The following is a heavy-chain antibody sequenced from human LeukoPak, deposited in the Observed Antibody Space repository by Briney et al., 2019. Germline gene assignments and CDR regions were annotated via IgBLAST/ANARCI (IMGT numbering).Heavy chain of an antibody. CDR2: ISYDGSNK. Sequence: GGSLRLSCAASGFTFSDYAIHWVRQAPGKGLEWVAVISYDGSNKYYADSVKGRFTISRDNSKNTLYLQMNSLRAEDTAVYYCARARLDSGSYYDYWGQGTLVTVSS. J-gene: IGHJ4*02. V-gene: IGHV3-30-3*01. CDR3: ARARLDSGSYYDY. CDR1: GFTFSDYA. D-gene: IGHD1-26*01.